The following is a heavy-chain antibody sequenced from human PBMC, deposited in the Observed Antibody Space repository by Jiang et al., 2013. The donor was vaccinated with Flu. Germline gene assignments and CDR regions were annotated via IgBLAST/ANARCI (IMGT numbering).Heavy chain of an antibody. D-gene: IGHD6-19*01. J-gene: IGHJ2*01. CDR2: INHSGST. V-gene: IGHV4-34*01. CDR1: GGSFSGYY. CDR3: ARGSRGWSSGWYLSPEDYWYFDL. Sequence: LLKPSETLSLTCAVYGGSFSGYYWSWIRQPPGKGLEWIGEINHSGSTNYNPSLKSRVTISVDTSKNQFSLKLSSVTAADTAVYYCARGSRGWSSGWYLSPEDYWYFDLWGLAPWSLSPQ.